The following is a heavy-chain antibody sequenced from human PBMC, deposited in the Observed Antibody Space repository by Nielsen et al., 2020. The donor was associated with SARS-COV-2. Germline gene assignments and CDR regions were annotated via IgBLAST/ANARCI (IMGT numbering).Heavy chain of an antibody. CDR2: ISWNGDST. J-gene: IGHJ4*01. V-gene: IGHV3-43*01. Sequence: GGSLRLSCAASGFTFDEYILNWVRQAPGKGLEGVSLISWNGDSTYFAAPVRGRFTISRGNRKSTLHLQMTSLRTEDTAFYYDTRGDYFFDSWSQGTLVTISS. CDR3: TRGDYFFDS. D-gene: IGHD4-17*01. CDR1: GFTFDEYI.